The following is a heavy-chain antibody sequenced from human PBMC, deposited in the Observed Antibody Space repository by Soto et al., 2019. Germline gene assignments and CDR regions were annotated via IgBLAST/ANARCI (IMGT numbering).Heavy chain of an antibody. J-gene: IGHJ4*02. CDR2: INTDGSTT. D-gene: IGHD2-15*01. V-gene: IGHV3-74*01. Sequence: EVQLVKSGGGLVQPGGSLRLSCEASGFTLSTYWMHWVRQVPGKGLVWVSRINTDGSTTSYADSVKGRFSISRDNAKNMLYLQMNNLRVEDTAVYYCVRDQDTYGQAVFNFWGQGTVVTVPS. CDR1: GFTLSTYW. CDR3: VRDQDTYGQAVFNF.